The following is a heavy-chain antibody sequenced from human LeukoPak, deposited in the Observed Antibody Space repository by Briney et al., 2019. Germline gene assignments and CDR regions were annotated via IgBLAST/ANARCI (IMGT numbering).Heavy chain of an antibody. CDR2: TYYRSKWYN. Sequence: SQTLSLTCAISGDSVSSNSAAWNWIRPSPSRGLEWLGRTYYRSKWYNDYAVSVKSRITINPDTSKNQFSLQLNSVTPEDTAVYYCARHTEEAVAGTDAYDYWGQGTLVTVSS. D-gene: IGHD6-19*01. CDR3: ARHTEEAVAGTDAYDY. J-gene: IGHJ4*02. V-gene: IGHV6-1*01. CDR1: GDSVSSNSAA.